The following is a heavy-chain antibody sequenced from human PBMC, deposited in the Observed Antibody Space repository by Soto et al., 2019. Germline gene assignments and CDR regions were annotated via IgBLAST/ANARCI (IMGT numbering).Heavy chain of an antibody. J-gene: IGHJ5*02. Sequence: SETLSLTCTVSGGSISSDDYYWNWIRQHPGKGLDWIGYIYYSGSTYYNPSLKSRVTISVDTSENQFSLKLSSVTAADTAVYYCARDRSGYCSGGSCYSYWFDPWGQGTLVTVSS. CDR2: IYYSGST. V-gene: IGHV4-31*03. CDR3: ARDRSGYCSGGSCYSYWFDP. CDR1: GGSISSDDYY. D-gene: IGHD2-15*01.